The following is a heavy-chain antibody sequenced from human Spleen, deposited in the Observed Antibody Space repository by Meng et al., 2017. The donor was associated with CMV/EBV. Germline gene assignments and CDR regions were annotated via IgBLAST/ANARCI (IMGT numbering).Heavy chain of an antibody. V-gene: IGHV3-7*01. CDR1: GFTFSGYW. Sequence: GGSLRLSCAASGFTFSGYWMSWVRQAPGRGLEWVANIKQDASEKYYVDSVKGRFTISRDNAKNSLYLQMNSLRAEDTAVYYCARDQYCSSTSCYWLDPWGQGTLVTVSS. CDR3: ARDQYCSSTSCYWLDP. J-gene: IGHJ5*02. D-gene: IGHD2-2*01. CDR2: IKQDASEK.